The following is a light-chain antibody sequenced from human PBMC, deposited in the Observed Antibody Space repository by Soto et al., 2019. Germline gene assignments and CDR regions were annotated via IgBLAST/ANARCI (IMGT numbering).Light chain of an antibody. CDR2: GNT. V-gene: IGLV1-40*01. J-gene: IGLJ3*02. CDR1: SSNIGAGYD. CDR3: QSYDSSLSAWV. Sequence: QSVLTQPPSVSGAPGQRVTLSCTSSSSNIGAGYDVHWYQQLPGTAPKLLIYGNTNRPSGVPDRFSGSKSGTSASLAITGLQAEDEADYYCQSYDSSLSAWVFGGGTTLTVL.